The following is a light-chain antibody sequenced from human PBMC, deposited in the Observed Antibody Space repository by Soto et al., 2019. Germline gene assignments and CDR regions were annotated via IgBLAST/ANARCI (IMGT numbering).Light chain of an antibody. CDR1: SSDVGGYNL. J-gene: IGLJ2*01. V-gene: IGLV2-23*01. CDR2: EGS. CDR3: SSYAGSSTSVV. Sequence: QSALTQPASVSGSPGQSITISCTGTSSDVGGYNLVSWYQQHPGKAPKFIIYEGSKRPSGVSNRFSGSKSGNTASLTISGLQAEDEADYYCSSYAGSSTSVVFGGGTKLTDL.